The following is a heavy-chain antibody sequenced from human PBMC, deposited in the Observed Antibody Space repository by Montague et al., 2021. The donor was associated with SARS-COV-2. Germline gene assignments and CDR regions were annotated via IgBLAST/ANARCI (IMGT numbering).Heavy chain of an antibody. CDR3: ARGVTGASEVLDY. Sequence: SETLSLTCTVSGGPMRRYFWNWIRQPPGKGLEWIGPIYASGGASYNPSLKSRVTISVDASKNQFSLKVTSVTAADTAVYFCARGVTGASEVLDYWGRGTLVTVSS. D-gene: IGHD2-21*02. CDR2: IYASGGA. CDR1: GGPMRRYF. V-gene: IGHV4-4*07. J-gene: IGHJ4*02.